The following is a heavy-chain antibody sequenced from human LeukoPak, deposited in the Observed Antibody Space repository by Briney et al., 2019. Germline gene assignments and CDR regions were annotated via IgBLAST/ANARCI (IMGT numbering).Heavy chain of an antibody. CDR3: ARQIRPDY. Sequence: SETLSLTCTVSGGSISGYYWSWIRQPPGKGLEWIGYVFYSGHTNCNPSLKSRVTISVDTSKNQFSLRLSSVTAADTAVYYCARQIRPDYWGQGTLVTVSA. J-gene: IGHJ4*02. CDR2: VFYSGHT. CDR1: GGSISGYY. V-gene: IGHV4-59*08.